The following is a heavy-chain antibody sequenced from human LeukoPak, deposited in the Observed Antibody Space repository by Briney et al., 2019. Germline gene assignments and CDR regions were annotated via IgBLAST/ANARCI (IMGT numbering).Heavy chain of an antibody. V-gene: IGHV4-59*01. CDR3: ARLVGATGKNYYYYYYMDV. CDR2: IYYSGST. Sequence: SETLSLTCTVSGGSISSYYWSWIRQPPGKGLEWIGYIYYSGSTNYNPSLKSRVTISVDTSKNQFSLKLSSVTAADTAVYYCARLVGATGKNYYYYYYMDVWGKGTTVTVSS. D-gene: IGHD1-26*01. CDR1: GGSISSYY. J-gene: IGHJ6*03.